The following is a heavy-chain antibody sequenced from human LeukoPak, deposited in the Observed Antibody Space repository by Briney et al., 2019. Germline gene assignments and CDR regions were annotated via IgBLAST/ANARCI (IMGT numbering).Heavy chain of an antibody. Sequence: PGGSLRLSCAASGFTFSDYYMRWIRQAPGKGLEWVSHISSSGSTVYYADSVKGRFTISRDNAKNSLYLQMNSLRAEDTAVYYCASHSSSWSYYFDYWGQGTLVTVSS. CDR3: ASHSSSWSYYFDY. D-gene: IGHD6-13*01. J-gene: IGHJ4*02. CDR2: ISSSGSTV. V-gene: IGHV3-11*04. CDR1: GFTFSDYY.